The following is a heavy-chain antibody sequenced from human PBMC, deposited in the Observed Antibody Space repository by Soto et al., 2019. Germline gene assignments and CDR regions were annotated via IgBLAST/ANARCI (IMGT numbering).Heavy chain of an antibody. D-gene: IGHD4-17*01. CDR3: ARDRGLEAGDYNYYYYGMDV. CDR1: GGTFSSYA. J-gene: IGHJ6*02. Sequence: QVQLVQSGAEVKKPGSSVKVSCKASGGTFSSYAISWVRQAPGQGLEWMGGIIPIFGTANYAQKFQGRVTISEDESTSTAYMELSSLRSEDTAVYYCARDRGLEAGDYNYYYYGMDVWGQGTTVTVSS. V-gene: IGHV1-69*01. CDR2: IIPIFGTA.